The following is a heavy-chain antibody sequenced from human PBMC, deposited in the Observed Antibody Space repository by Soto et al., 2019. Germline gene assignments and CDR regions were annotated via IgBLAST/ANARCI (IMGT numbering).Heavy chain of an antibody. CDR1: GFTFSSYA. D-gene: IGHD3-3*01. Sequence: GGSLRLSCAASGFTFSSYAMSWVRQAPGKGLEWVSAISGSGGSTYYADSVKGRFTISRDNSKNTLYLQMNSLRAEDTAVYYCATYVGDYDFWNGSPQRDSYMDVSGKGTTVTVSS. V-gene: IGHV3-23*01. CDR3: ATYVGDYDFWNGSPQRDSYMDV. CDR2: ISGSGGST. J-gene: IGHJ6*03.